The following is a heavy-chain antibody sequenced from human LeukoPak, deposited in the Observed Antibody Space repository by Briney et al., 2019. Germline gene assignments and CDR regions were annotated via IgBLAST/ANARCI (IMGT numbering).Heavy chain of an antibody. CDR1: GFTFSNYG. V-gene: IGHV3-30*18. J-gene: IGHJ4*02. CDR2: ISSDERTT. CDR3: AKEKAHAHPVDY. Sequence: GGSLRLSCVASGFTFSNYGMHWARQAPGKGLEWVAVISSDERTTYYADSVKGRFTISRDLSKSTLYLQMDSLTGEDTAVNYCAKEKAHAHPVDYWGQGTLVTVSS.